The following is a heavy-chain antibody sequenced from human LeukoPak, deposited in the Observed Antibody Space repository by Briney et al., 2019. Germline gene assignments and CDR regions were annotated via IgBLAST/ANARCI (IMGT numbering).Heavy chain of an antibody. J-gene: IGHJ4*02. CDR2: IYYSGST. V-gene: IGHV4-30-4*07. CDR1: GGSISSGGYS. D-gene: IGHD6-13*01. CDR3: ARGSSSPASDY. Sequence: SETLSLTCAVSGGSISSGGYSWSWIRQPPGKGLEWIGYIYYSGSTYYNPSLKSRVTTSVDTSKNQFSLKLSSVTAADTAVYYCARGSSSPASDYWGQGTLVTVSS.